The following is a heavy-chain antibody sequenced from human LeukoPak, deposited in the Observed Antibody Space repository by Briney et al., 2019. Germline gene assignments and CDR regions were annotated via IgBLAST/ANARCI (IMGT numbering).Heavy chain of an antibody. J-gene: IGHJ4*02. D-gene: IGHD3-16*01. CDR2: INSDGSTT. CDR1: GFTFRNYW. V-gene: IGHV3-74*01. CDR3: ATDGAYGLTH. Sequence: PGGSLRLSCVASGFTFRNYWMHWVRQAPGKGLVWVSRINSDGSTTNYADSVKGRFTVSRDNAKNTLYLQMNSLRAEDTAVYYCATDGAYGLTHWGQGTLVTVSS.